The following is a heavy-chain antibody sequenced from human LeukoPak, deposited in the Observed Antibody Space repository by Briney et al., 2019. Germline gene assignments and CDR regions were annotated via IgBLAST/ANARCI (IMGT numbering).Heavy chain of an antibody. CDR2: IYYSGST. J-gene: IGHJ5*02. CDR3: ARARYSYGNWFDP. CDR1: GGSISSGDYY. D-gene: IGHD5-18*01. V-gene: IGHV4-30-4*01. Sequence: PSETLSLTCTVSGGSISSGDYYWSWIRQPPGKGLEWIGYIYYSGSTYYNPSLKSRVTISVDTSKDQFSLKLSSVTAADTAVYYCARARYSYGNWFDPWGQGTLVTVSS.